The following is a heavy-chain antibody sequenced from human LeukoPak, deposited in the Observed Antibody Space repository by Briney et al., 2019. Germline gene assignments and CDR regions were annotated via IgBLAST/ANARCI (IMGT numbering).Heavy chain of an antibody. V-gene: IGHV3-43*01. D-gene: IGHD5-12*01. J-gene: IGHJ4*02. Sequence: GSLRLSCAASGFTFGNYGMSWVRQAPGKGLEWVSLISWDGGSTYYADSVKGRFTISRDNSKNSLYLQMNSLRTEDTALYYCAKWATGNYFDYWGQGTLVTVSS. CDR1: GFTFGNYG. CDR3: AKWATGNYFDY. CDR2: ISWDGGST.